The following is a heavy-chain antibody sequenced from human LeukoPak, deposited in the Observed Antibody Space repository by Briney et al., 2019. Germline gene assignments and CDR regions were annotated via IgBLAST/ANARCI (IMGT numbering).Heavy chain of an antibody. CDR2: IYPGDSDT. CDR3: ARQYYDSSGYVPYFDY. J-gene: IGHJ4*02. CDR1: GYTFTTYW. Sequence: GESLKISCKGSGYTFTTYWIGWVRQMPGKGLEWMGIIYPGDSDTRYSPSLQGQVTISADKSTSTACLQWSSLKASDTAMYYCARQYYDSSGYVPYFDYWGQGTLVTVSS. D-gene: IGHD3-22*01. V-gene: IGHV5-51*01.